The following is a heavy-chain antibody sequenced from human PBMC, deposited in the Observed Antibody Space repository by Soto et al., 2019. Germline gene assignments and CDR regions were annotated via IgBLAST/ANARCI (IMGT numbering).Heavy chain of an antibody. Sequence: ASVKVFCKASGYTFTSYAMHWVRQAPGQRLEWMGWINAGNGNTKYSQKFQGRVTITRDTSASTAYMELSSLRSEDTAVYYCARFFDFIDYYGSGSPSNDYWGQGTLVTVSS. V-gene: IGHV1-3*01. CDR1: GYTFTSYA. CDR2: INAGNGNT. D-gene: IGHD3-10*01. J-gene: IGHJ4*02. CDR3: ARFFDFIDYYGSGSPSNDY.